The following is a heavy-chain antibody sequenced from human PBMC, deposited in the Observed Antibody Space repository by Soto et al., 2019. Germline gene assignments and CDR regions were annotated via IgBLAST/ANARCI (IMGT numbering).Heavy chain of an antibody. CDR2: IYYSGST. J-gene: IGHJ6*02. CDR3: ARDGPPDYGDYASLSYYGMDV. D-gene: IGHD4-17*01. Sequence: SETLSLTCTVSGGSISSGDSSLSWIRQPPGQGLAGIGYIYYSGSTYYNPSLKSRVTISVDTSKNQFSLKLSSVTAADTAVYYCARDGPPDYGDYASLSYYGMDVWGQGTTVTVSS. CDR1: GGSISSGDSS. V-gene: IGHV4-30-4*01.